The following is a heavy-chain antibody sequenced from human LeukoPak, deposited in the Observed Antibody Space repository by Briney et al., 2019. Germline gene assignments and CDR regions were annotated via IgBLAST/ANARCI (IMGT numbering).Heavy chain of an antibody. J-gene: IGHJ4*02. CDR1: GFKFDDNA. Sequence: GGSLRLSCVASGFKFDDNAMHWVRQVPGKGLQWVSGVSWNSDRIDYADSVKGRFSISRDNARNSLFLQMNSLRAEDTAFYYCVRDMSDSGTSDSFDYWGQGTLVTVSS. V-gene: IGHV3-9*01. CDR2: VSWNSDRI. D-gene: IGHD1-26*01. CDR3: VRDMSDSGTSDSFDY.